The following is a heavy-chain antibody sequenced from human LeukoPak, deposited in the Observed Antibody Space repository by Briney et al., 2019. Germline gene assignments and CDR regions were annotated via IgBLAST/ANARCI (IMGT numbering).Heavy chain of an antibody. V-gene: IGHV4-39*01. J-gene: IGHJ4*02. Sequence: SETLSLTCTVSGGSISSSNYYWGWIRQPPGKGLEWIGSMYYSGSTYYNPSLKSRVTISVDTSKNQFSLKLSSVTAADTAVYYCARQDYGDEGVDYWGQGTLVTVSS. CDR2: MYYSGST. CDR3: ARQDYGDEGVDY. D-gene: IGHD4-17*01. CDR1: GGSISSSNYY.